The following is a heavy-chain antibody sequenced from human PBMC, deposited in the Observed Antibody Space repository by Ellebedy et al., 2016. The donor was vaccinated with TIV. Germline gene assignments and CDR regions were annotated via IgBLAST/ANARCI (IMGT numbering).Heavy chain of an antibody. J-gene: IGHJ5*02. Sequence: GESLKISCAASGFTFSSYAMSWVRQAPGKRLEWVSAISGSGGSTYYADSVKGRFTISRDNSKNTLYLQMNSLRAEDTAVYYCAAGNDGGWFDPWGQGTLVTVSS. CDR1: GFTFSSYA. CDR2: ISGSGGST. CDR3: AAGNDGGWFDP. V-gene: IGHV3-23*01. D-gene: IGHD1-1*01.